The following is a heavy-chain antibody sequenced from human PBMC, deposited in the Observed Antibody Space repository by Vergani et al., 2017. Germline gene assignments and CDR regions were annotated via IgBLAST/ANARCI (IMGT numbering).Heavy chain of an antibody. CDR3: ARSVGYSSSWCDY. V-gene: IGHV4-34*02. J-gene: IGHJ4*02. Sequence: QVQLQQWGAGLVKPSETLSLTCVVHGGSLSGSYWSWIRQPPGKGLEWIGYIYYSGSTYYNPSLKSRVTISVDTSKNQFSLKLSSVTAADTAVYYCARSVGYSSSWCDYWGQGTLVTVSS. CDR1: GGSLSGSY. D-gene: IGHD6-13*01. CDR2: IYYSGST.